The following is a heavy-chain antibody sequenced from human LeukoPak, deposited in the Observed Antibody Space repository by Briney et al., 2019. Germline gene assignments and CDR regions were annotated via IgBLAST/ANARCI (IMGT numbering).Heavy chain of an antibody. CDR3: ASLGYYDSSGYYSYAFDI. CDR1: GGTFSSYA. J-gene: IGHJ3*02. Sequence: AVKVSCKASGGTFSSYAISWVRQAPGQGLEWMGSIIPIFGTANYAQKFQGRVTITADKSTSTAYMERSSLRSEDTAVYYCASLGYYDSSGYYSYAFDIWGQGTMVTVSS. V-gene: IGHV1-69*06. D-gene: IGHD3-22*01. CDR2: IIPIFGTA.